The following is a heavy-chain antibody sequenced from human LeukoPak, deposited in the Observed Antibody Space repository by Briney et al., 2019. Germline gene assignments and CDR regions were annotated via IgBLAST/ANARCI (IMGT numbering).Heavy chain of an antibody. CDR2: ISAYNGNT. D-gene: IGHD1-14*01. Sequence: RASVKVSCKASGGTFSSYAISWVRQAPGQGLEWMGWISAYNGNTNYAQKLQGRVTMTTDTSTSTAYMELRSLRSDDTAVYYCARDNRGYYYGMDVWGQGTTVTVSS. V-gene: IGHV1-18*01. CDR1: GGTFSSYA. J-gene: IGHJ6*02. CDR3: ARDNRGYYYGMDV.